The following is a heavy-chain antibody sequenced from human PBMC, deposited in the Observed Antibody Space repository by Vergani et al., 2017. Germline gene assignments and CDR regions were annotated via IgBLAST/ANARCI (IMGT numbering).Heavy chain of an antibody. D-gene: IGHD3-10*01. CDR2: ISSSGSP. V-gene: IGHV4-39*02. CDR3: ARPVGPSAIADGYHV. J-gene: IGHJ3*01. CDR1: KNSISSRSHY. Sequence: QLQLQESGPGLVRPAETLSLTCTVSKNSISSRSHYWGFIRQPPGKGLEWIGSISSSGSPYYNPTLKSRLAFSVDTSKNLFSLRLKSVTATDTGMYYCARPVGPSAIADGYHVWGQGTMVTVS.